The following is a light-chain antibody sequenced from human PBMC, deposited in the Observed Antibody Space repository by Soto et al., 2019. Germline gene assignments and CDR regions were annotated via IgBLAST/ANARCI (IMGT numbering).Light chain of an antibody. Sequence: QSALTQPRSVSGSPGQSVTLSCTGTSSDVGGYNYVSWYQQHPGKAPKLMSYDVSKRPSGVPDRFSGSKSGNTASLTISGLQAEDEADYYCCSYAGSYTFGVVFGGGTKVTVL. CDR2: DVS. V-gene: IGLV2-11*01. J-gene: IGLJ2*01. CDR1: SSDVGGYNY. CDR3: CSYAGSYTFGVV.